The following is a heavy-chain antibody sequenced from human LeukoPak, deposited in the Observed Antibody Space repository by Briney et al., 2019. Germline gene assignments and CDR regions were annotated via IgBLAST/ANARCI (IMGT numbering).Heavy chain of an antibody. CDR1: GFTFSSYG. J-gene: IGHJ4*02. CDR3: AKGNYGDY. V-gene: IGHV3-30*18. Sequence: PGGSLRLSCAASGFTFSSYGMRWVRQAPGKGLEWVAVISYDGSNKYYADSVKGRFTISRDNSKNTLYLQMNSLRAEDTAVYYCAKGNYGDYWGQGTLVTVSS. CDR2: ISYDGSNK.